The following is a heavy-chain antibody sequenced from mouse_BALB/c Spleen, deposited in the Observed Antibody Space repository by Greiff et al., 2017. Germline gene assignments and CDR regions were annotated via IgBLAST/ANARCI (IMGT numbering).Heavy chain of an antibody. CDR2: INPDSSTI. V-gene: IGHV4-1*02. CDR1: GFDFSRYW. CDR3: ARPYYYGRGYYFDY. Sequence: EVKLQESGGGLVQPGGSLKLSCAASGFDFSRYWMSWVRQAPGKGLEWIGEINPDSSTINYTPSLKDKFIISRDNAKNTLYLQMSKVRSEDTALYYCARPYYYGRGYYFDYWGQGTTLTVSS. J-gene: IGHJ2*01. D-gene: IGHD1-1*01.